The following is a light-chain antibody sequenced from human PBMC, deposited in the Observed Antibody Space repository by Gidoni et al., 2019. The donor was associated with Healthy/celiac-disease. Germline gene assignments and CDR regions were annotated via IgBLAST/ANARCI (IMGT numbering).Light chain of an antibody. CDR1: QSVSSSY. CDR2: GAS. V-gene: IGKV3-20*01. CDR3: QQYGSSPIT. Sequence: EIVLPQSPGTLSLSPGERATLSCRASQSVSSSYLAWYQQKPGKAPRLLIYGASSRATGIPDRFSGSGSGTDFTLTISRLEPEDFAVYYCQQYGSSPITFGPGTKVDIK. J-gene: IGKJ3*01.